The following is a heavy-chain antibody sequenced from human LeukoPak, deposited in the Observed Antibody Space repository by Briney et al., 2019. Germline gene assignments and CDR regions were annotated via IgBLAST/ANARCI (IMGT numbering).Heavy chain of an antibody. J-gene: IGHJ4*02. D-gene: IGHD5-24*01. CDR3: ARAGYTISAFHSDF. Sequence: PSETLSLTCDVSGVSISSYWWSWARKPAGKGLEWIGRIYTTRRTNYSPSFQSRVTMSIDMSKNHFSLTLRSVTAADTAVYYCARAGYTISAFHSDFWGQGAPVTVSS. CDR1: GVSISSYW. CDR2: IYTTRRT. V-gene: IGHV4-4*07.